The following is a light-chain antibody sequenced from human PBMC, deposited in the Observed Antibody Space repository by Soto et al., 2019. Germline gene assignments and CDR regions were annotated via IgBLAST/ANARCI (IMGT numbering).Light chain of an antibody. V-gene: IGKV1-5*01. Sequence: DIQMTQSPSTLSASVGDRVTITCRASQSISSWLAWYQQKPGKAPKLLIYHASSLESGVPSRFSGSGSGTEFTLTISSLRPDDFATYYCQQYNSYRMFGQGTKV. CDR2: HAS. CDR3: QQYNSYRM. CDR1: QSISSW. J-gene: IGKJ1*01.